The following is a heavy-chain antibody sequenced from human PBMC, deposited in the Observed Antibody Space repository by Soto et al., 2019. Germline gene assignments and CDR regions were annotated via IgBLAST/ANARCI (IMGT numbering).Heavy chain of an antibody. CDR3: ASVGIAAARGYL. J-gene: IGHJ5*02. V-gene: IGHV3-23*01. D-gene: IGHD6-13*01. CDR2: ISGSGGST. Sequence: EVQLLESGGGLVQPGGSLRLSCAASGFTFSNYAMNWVRQAPRKGLEWVSAISGSGGSTYYADSVKGRFTISRDNSKNTLHLLMNGQRAEDTFGYYSASVGIAAARGYLWGQGTLVTVFS. CDR1: GFTFSNYA.